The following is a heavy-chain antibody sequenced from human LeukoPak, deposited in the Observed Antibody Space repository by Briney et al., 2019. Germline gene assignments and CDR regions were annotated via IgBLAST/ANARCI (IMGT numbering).Heavy chain of an antibody. CDR2: ISSSSSYI. CDR3: AREPIYDFWSGPRAAFDY. Sequence: PGGSLRLSCAASGFTFSSYSMNWVRQAPGKGLEWVSSISSSSSYIYYADSVKGRFTISRDNAKNSLYLQMNSLRAEDTAVYYCAREPIYDFWSGPRAAFDYWAREPWSPSPQ. V-gene: IGHV3-21*01. D-gene: IGHD3-3*01. CDR1: GFTFSSYS. J-gene: IGHJ4*02.